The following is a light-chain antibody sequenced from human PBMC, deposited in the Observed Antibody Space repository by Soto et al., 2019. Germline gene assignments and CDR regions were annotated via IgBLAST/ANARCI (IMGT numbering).Light chain of an antibody. CDR1: QSITTY. CDR2: AAD. J-gene: IGKJ1*01. V-gene: IGKV1-39*01. Sequence: DIQMTQSPSSLSASVGDRVTITCRASQSITTYLNWYQQTSGEAPKLLIYAADRLQTGVPSRFSGSGSGTDFTLTIRSLQPEDFATYYCQQAYGAPPTFGQGTKVDIK. CDR3: QQAYGAPPT.